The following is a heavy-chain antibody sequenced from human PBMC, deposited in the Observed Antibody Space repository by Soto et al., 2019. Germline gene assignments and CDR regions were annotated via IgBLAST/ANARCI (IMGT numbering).Heavy chain of an antibody. CDR1: GYTFTTYG. V-gene: IGHV1-18*01. J-gene: IGHJ6*02. D-gene: IGHD6-19*01. CDR2: ISAYNGNT. Sequence: QVQLVQSGAEVKKPGASVKVSCKASGYTFTTYGISWVRQAPGQGLEWMGWISAYNGNTNYAQKIQGRVTMNTDTSTSTAYMELRSLRSDDTAVYYCARQQWLYYYYGMDVWGQGTTVTVSS. CDR3: ARQQWLYYYYGMDV.